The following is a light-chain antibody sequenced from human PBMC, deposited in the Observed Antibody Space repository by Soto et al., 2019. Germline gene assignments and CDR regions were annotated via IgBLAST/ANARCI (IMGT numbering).Light chain of an antibody. CDR1: QSVSRSY. J-gene: IGKJ4*01. CDR2: GAS. V-gene: IGKV3-20*01. Sequence: EIVLTQSPGTLSLSPGERATLSCRASQSVSRSYLAWYQQKPGQAPRLLIYGASSRATGIPDRFSGSGSGTDFTLTISRLEPEEFAVYYCQQYGSSPLTFGGVTKVEIK. CDR3: QQYGSSPLT.